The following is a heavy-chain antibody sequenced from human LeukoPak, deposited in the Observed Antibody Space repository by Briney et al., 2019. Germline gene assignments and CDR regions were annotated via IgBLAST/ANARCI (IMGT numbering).Heavy chain of an antibody. CDR2: ISSSGSTI. V-gene: IGHV3-48*03. D-gene: IGHD3-10*02. Sequence: GGALRLSCAASGFTFSSYEMNWVRQAPGKGLEWVSYISSSGSTIYYADSVKGRFTISRDNAKNSVYLQMNSLRAEDTAVYYCAELGITMIGGVWGKGTTVTISS. CDR3: AELGITMIGGV. CDR1: GFTFSSYE. J-gene: IGHJ6*04.